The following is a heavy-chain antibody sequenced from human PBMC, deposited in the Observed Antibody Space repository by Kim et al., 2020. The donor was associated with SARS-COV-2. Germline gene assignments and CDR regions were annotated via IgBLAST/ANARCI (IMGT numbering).Heavy chain of an antibody. Sequence: SETLSLTCAVSGGSISSSNWWSWVRQPPGKGLEWIGEIYHSGSTNYHPSLKSRVTISVDKSKNQFSLKLSSVTAADTAVYYCARERITDFWSGYSDDAFDIWGQGTMVTVSS. J-gene: IGHJ3*02. CDR3: ARERITDFWSGYSDDAFDI. CDR2: IYHSGST. V-gene: IGHV4-4*02. CDR1: GGSISSSNW. D-gene: IGHD3-3*01.